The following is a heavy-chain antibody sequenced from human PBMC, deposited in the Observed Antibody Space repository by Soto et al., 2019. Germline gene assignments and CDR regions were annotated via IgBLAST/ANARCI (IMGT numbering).Heavy chain of an antibody. CDR1: GGSISSSSYY. CDR2: IYYSGST. J-gene: IGHJ5*02. CDR3: ARHLVQGPRNWFDP. V-gene: IGHV4-39*01. D-gene: IGHD3-10*01. Sequence: SETLSLTCTVSGGSISSSSYYWGWIRQPPGKGLEWIGSIYYSGSTYYNPSLKSRVTISVDTSKNQFSLKLSSVTAADTAVYYWARHLVQGPRNWFDPWGKGTLVTVFS.